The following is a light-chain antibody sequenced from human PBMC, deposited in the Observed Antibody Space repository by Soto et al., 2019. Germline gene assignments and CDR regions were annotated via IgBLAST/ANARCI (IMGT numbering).Light chain of an antibody. Sequence: QSVLTQPRSVSGSPGQSVTISFTGTSSDVGGYNYVSWYQQHPGKAPKLMIYDVSKRPSGVPDRFSGSKSGNTASLTIPGLQAEDEADYYCCSYAGSYTLYVFGTGTKVTVL. CDR2: DVS. CDR3: CSYAGSYTLYV. V-gene: IGLV2-11*01. CDR1: SSDVGGYNY. J-gene: IGLJ1*01.